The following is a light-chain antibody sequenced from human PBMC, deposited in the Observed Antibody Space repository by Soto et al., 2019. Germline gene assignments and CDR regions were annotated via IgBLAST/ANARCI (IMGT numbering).Light chain of an antibody. Sequence: EIVLTQSPGILSLSPGEGATLSCRASQTISSNSLAWFQQKPGQAPRLLIYGASNGATGIPDRFSGGGFGTNFTLTIRRLEPEDFAVYYCQQYGSSGTFGQGTKVDIK. CDR2: GAS. CDR3: QQYGSSGT. J-gene: IGKJ1*01. V-gene: IGKV3-20*01. CDR1: QTISSNS.